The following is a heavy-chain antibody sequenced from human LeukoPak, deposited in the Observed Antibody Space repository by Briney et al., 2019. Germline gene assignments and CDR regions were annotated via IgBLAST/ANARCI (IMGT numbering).Heavy chain of an antibody. CDR1: GFTFSGYW. CDR3: ARDIRDGASYYFDY. D-gene: IGHD5-24*01. J-gene: IGHJ4*02. Sequence: GGSLRLSCVASGFTFSGYWMSWVRQAPGKGLEWVADIKQDGSEKYYVDSVKGRFTISRDNAKNSLYLQVNSLRAEDTAVYSCARDIRDGASYYFDYWGQGTLVTVSS. V-gene: IGHV3-7*01. CDR2: IKQDGSEK.